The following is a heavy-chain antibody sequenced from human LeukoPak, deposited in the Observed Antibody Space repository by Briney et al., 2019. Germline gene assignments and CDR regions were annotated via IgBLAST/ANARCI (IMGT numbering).Heavy chain of an antibody. CDR1: GGTFSSYA. D-gene: IGHD3-22*01. CDR2: IIPIFGTA. Sequence: SVKVSCKASGGTFSSYAISWARQAPGQGLEWMGGIIPIFGTANYAQKFQGRVTITTDESTSTAYMELSSLRSEDTAVYYCARAENYYDSSGYYLPLGYWGQGTLVTVSS. CDR3: ARAENYYDSSGYYLPLGY. J-gene: IGHJ4*02. V-gene: IGHV1-69*05.